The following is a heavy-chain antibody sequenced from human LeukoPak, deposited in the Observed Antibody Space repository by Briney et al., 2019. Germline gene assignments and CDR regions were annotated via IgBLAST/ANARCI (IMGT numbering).Heavy chain of an antibody. V-gene: IGHV3-15*01. D-gene: IGHD4-17*01. Sequence: ETLSLTCTVSGGSISNYDWSWIRQFPGKGLEWVGRIKSKTDGGTTDYAAPVKGRFTISRDDSKNTLYLQMNSLKTEDTAVYYCTTDPRMTTVTSAVDYWGQGTLVTVSS. J-gene: IGHJ4*02. CDR3: TTDPRMTTVTSAVDY. CDR2: IKSKTDGGTT. CDR1: GGSISNYD.